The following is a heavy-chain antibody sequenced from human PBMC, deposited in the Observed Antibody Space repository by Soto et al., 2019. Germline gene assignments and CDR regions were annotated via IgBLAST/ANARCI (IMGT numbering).Heavy chain of an antibody. D-gene: IGHD1-1*01. J-gene: IGHJ3*01. CDR1: GFTISGKKY. CDR2: LYDIDGS. CDR3: ATWHEREHAYDV. V-gene: IGHV3-53*01. Sequence: DVQLLESGGGLIQPGGSLRLSCAAFGFTISGKKYVAWVRQAPGKGLEWVSALYDIDGSFYADSVKGRFTTSSDSSKTTVYLQMNDLSPDDTAVYYCATWHEREHAYDVWGLGTTVTVSS.